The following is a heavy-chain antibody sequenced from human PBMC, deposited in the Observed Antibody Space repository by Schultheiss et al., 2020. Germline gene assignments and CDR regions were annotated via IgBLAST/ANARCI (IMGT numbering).Heavy chain of an antibody. CDR2: IYYSGST. CDR1: GGSFSGYY. V-gene: IGHV4-59*01. J-gene: IGHJ6*04. Sequence: SETLSLTCAVYGGSFSGYYWSWIRQPPGKGLEWIGYIYYSGSTNYNPSLKSRVTISVDTSKNQFSLKLSSVTAADTAVYYCARLSRIAAAGRAVLYGMDVWGKGTTVTVSS. CDR3: ARLSRIAAAGRAVLYGMDV. D-gene: IGHD6-13*01.